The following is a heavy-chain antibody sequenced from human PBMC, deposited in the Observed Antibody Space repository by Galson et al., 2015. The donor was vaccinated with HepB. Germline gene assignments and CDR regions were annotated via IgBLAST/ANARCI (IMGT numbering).Heavy chain of an antibody. CDR3: ARDLYDILTGSRLRGYDHFGMDV. D-gene: IGHD3-9*01. Sequence: SVKVSCKASGYTFTNFYIHWVRQVPGQGPECMGWVNPNSGATTYTPKFQDRLTMTRDTSLRTVYMELNRLTSDDTAVYYCARDLYDILTGSRLRGYDHFGMDVWGQGNPGHRLL. CDR2: VNPNSGAT. CDR1: GYTFTNFY. V-gene: IGHV1-2*02. J-gene: IGHJ6*02.